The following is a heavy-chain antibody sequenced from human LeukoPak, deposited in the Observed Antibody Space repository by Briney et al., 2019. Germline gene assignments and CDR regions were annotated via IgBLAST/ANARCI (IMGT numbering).Heavy chain of an antibody. V-gene: IGHV3-48*03. CDR2: ISSSGSTI. J-gene: IGHJ4*02. CDR3: AKGPTAMAPYYFDY. D-gene: IGHD5-18*01. Sequence: PGGSLRLSCAASGFTFSSYEMNWVRQAPGKGLEWVSYISSSGSTIYYADSVKGRFTISRDNAKNSLYLQMNSLRAEDMALYYCAKGPTAMAPYYFDYWGQGTLVTVSS. CDR1: GFTFSSYE.